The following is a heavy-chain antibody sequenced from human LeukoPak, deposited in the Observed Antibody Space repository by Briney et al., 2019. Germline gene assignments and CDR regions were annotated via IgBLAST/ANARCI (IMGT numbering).Heavy chain of an antibody. V-gene: IGHV4-59*01. J-gene: IGHJ3*02. CDR2: IYYSGST. Sequence: PSETLSLTCTVSGGSISSYYWSWIRQPPGKGLEWIGYIYYSGSTNYNPSLKSRVTISVDTSKNQFSLKLSSVTAADTAVYYCARELYSPYAFDIWAKGQWSPSLQ. D-gene: IGHD2-21*01. CDR1: GGSISSYY. CDR3: ARELYSPYAFDI.